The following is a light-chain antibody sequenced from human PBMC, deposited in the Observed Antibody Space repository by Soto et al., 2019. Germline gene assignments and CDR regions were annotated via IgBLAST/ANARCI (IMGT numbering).Light chain of an antibody. CDR3: QQLNSYPRT. V-gene: IGKV1-9*01. CDR2: AAS. CDR1: QGISSY. Sequence: IQLTQSPSSLSASVGDRVTITCRASQGISSYLAWYQQKPGKAPKLLIYAASTLQSGVPSRFSGSGSGTDFTLTISSLQPEDFATYYCQQLNSYPRTFGRGTKVDIX. J-gene: IGKJ3*01.